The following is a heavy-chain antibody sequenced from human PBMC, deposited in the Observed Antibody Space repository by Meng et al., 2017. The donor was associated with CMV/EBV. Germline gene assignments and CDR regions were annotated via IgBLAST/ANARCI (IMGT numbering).Heavy chain of an antibody. CDR1: GGTFSTFA. CDR3: ARGGDSWYSDY. D-gene: IGHD1-26*01. CDR2: IIPVFETA. V-gene: IGHV1-69*12. Sequence: QVRLGQSAAEGKKPGSSVKVSCKTSGGTFSTFAISWVRQAPGEGLEWMGGIIPVFETANYAERFQDRVTITADDSTTTAYMELSSLRADDTALYFCARGGDSWYSDYWGQGTLVTVSS. J-gene: IGHJ4*02.